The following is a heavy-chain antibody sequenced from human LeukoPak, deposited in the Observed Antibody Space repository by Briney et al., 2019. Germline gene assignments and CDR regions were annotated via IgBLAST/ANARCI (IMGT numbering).Heavy chain of an antibody. CDR3: ARELSQIVWGGLDY. CDR2: IQNDASTE. J-gene: IGHJ4*02. Sequence: PGGSLRLSCAASGFTFSSYGMHWVRQAPGKGLEWVAVIQNDASTENFADSAKGRFTISRGNSKNTVFLQMNSLRVEDTAVYYCARELSQIVWGGLDYGGQGTLVSVSS. D-gene: IGHD2-21*01. CDR1: GFTFSSYG. V-gene: IGHV3-33*02.